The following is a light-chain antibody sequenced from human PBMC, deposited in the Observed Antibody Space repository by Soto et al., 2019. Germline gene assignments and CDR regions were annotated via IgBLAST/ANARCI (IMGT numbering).Light chain of an antibody. Sequence: QSALTQPPSASGSPGQSVTISCTGTSNDVGGYNYVSWYRQHPGKAPKLMIYEVSKRPSGVPDRFSGSKSGNTASLTVSGLQAEDEADYYCSSFAGSXILYVFGSGTKVTVL. CDR2: EVS. V-gene: IGLV2-8*01. J-gene: IGLJ1*01. CDR1: SNDVGGYNY. CDR3: SSFAGSXILYV.